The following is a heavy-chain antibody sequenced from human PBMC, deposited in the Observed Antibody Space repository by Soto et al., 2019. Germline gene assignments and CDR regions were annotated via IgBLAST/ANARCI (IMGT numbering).Heavy chain of an antibody. CDR1: GFMFSNNG. J-gene: IGHJ4*02. V-gene: IGHV3-30*02. CDR2: MSYDGSDT. CDR3: TIVRVADSALDH. D-gene: IGHD3-10*02. Sequence: GSLRLSCVGSGFMFSNNGMHGVRQTPGKGLEWVAFMSYDGSDTFYADSVKGRFTISRDNSKNTLLLHMSNLRAEDTAMYYCTIVRVADSALDHWGQGTLVTVSS.